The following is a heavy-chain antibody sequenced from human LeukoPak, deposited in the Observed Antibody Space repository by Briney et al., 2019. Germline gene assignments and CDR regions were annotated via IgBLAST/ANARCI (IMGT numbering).Heavy chain of an antibody. CDR3: ARERGTGDDY. J-gene: IGHJ4*02. CDR2: INAGNGNT. D-gene: IGHD1-14*01. V-gene: IGHV1-3*01. CDR1: GYTFVSYA. Sequence: GASVKVSCKASGYTFVSYAMYWVRQAPGQRLEWMGWINAGNGNTKYSQRFQGRVTITRDTSASTAYMELSSLRSEDTAVYYCARERGTGDDYWGQGTLVTVSS.